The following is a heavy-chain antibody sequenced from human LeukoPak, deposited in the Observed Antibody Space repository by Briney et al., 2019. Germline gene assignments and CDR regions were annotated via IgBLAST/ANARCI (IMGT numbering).Heavy chain of an antibody. J-gene: IGHJ4*02. CDR2: ISYDGRKK. CDR1: GFTFSSYS. D-gene: IGHD6-13*01. V-gene: IGHV3-30*03. Sequence: GGSLRLSCAASGFTFSSYSMNWVRQAQGKGLEWVAAISYDGRKKKKADSVKGRFTISRDNSKNTLYIQMNTLRAEDTAVYYCARHGSSHRGAFDYWGQGTLVTVSS. CDR3: ARHGSSHRGAFDY.